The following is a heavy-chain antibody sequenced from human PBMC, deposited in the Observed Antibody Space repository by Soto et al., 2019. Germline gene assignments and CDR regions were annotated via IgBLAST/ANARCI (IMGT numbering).Heavy chain of an antibody. CDR1: GYTFTSYG. D-gene: IGHD3-22*01. CDR3: ARASHYYDSSGYYFDY. V-gene: IGHV1-18*01. Sequence: ASVKVSCKASGYTFTSYGISWVRQAPGQGLEWMGWISAYNGNTNYAQKFQGRVTITADESTSTAYMELSSLRSEDAAVYYCARASHYYDSSGYYFDYWGQGTLVTVSS. CDR2: ISAYNGNT. J-gene: IGHJ4*02.